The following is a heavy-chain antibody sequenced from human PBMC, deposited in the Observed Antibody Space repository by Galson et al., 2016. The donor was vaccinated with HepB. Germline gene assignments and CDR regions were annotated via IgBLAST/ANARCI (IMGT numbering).Heavy chain of an antibody. V-gene: IGHV3-74*01. J-gene: IGHJ4*02. CDR3: TRDSIFTLARGVPFDY. D-gene: IGHD3-10*01. CDR1: GFTFSTYW. Sequence: SLRLSCAASGFTFSTYWMHWVRQVPGKGLVWVARINGDGSSARYADSVNGRFTISRDNAENTVYLQMNSLTADDTSLYYCTRDSIFTLARGVPFDYWGQGTLVTVSS. CDR2: INGDGSSA.